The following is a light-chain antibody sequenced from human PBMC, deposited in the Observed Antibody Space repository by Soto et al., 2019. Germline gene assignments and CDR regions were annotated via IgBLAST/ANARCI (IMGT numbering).Light chain of an antibody. CDR3: QQCGRSPFT. V-gene: IGKV3-20*01. CDR2: GAS. J-gene: IGKJ4*01. Sequence: EIVLTQSPGTLSLSPGERATLSCRASQSVSSNYLAWYQHKPGQAPRLLIYGASSRATGIPDRFSGSGSGTDFTLTISRLEAEDFAVYYCQQCGRSPFTFGGGTKVEIK. CDR1: QSVSSNY.